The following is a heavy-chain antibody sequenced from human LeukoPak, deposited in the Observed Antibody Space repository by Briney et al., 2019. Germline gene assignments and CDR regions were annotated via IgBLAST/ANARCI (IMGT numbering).Heavy chain of an antibody. D-gene: IGHD3-22*01. CDR2: INPNSGGT. Sequence: ASVKVSCKASGYTFTGYYMHWVRQAPGQGLEWMGWINPNSGGTNYAQKFQGWVTMTRDTSISTAYMELSSLRSEDTAVYYCARDPLGSSIYYDSSGYYTPQDYWGQGTLVTVSS. CDR3: ARDPLGSSIYYDSSGYYTPQDY. V-gene: IGHV1-2*04. CDR1: GYTFTGYY. J-gene: IGHJ4*02.